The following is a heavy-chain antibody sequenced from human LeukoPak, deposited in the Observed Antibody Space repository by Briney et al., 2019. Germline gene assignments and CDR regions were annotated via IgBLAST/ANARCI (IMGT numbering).Heavy chain of an antibody. CDR2: IIPIFGTA. CDR1: GGTLSSYA. Sequence: SVKVSCKASGGTLSSYAISWVRQAPGQGLEWMGGIIPIFGTANYAQKFQGRVTITADESTSTAYMELSRLRSEDTAVYYCARGEESQDWFDPWGQGSLVTVSS. V-gene: IGHV1-69*13. CDR3: ARGEESQDWFDP. J-gene: IGHJ5*02.